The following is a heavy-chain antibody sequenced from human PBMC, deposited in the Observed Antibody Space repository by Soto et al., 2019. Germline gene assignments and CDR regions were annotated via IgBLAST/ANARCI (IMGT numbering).Heavy chain of an antibody. J-gene: IGHJ6*01. D-gene: IGHD6-6*01. CDR1: WYTLTCYY. Sequence: VASVXVAFRACWYTLTCYYMHLFLQAPGQGLECMGWINPNSGGTNYAQKFQGWVTMTRDTSISTAYMELSRLRSDDTAVYYCARDLSIADLVYYGMEVWGQRTTVKVYS. CDR2: INPNSGGT. CDR3: ARDLSIADLVYYGMEV. V-gene: IGHV1-2*04.